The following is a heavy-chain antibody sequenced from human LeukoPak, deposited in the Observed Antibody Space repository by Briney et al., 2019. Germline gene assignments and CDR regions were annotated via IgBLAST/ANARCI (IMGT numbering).Heavy chain of an antibody. V-gene: IGHV3-23*01. CDR1: GFTFSSYS. CDR3: AKDVVPAANYYFDY. CDR2: ISGSGGST. Sequence: GGSLRLSCAASGFTFSSYSMNWVRQAPGKGLEWVSAISGSGGSTYYADSVKGRFTISRDNSKNTLYLQMNSLRAEGTAVYYCAKDVVPAANYYFDYWGQGTLVTVSS. J-gene: IGHJ4*02. D-gene: IGHD2-2*01.